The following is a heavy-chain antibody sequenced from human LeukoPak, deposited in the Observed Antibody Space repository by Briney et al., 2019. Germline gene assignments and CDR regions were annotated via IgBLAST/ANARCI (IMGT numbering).Heavy chain of an antibody. CDR1: GFTFSSYW. CDR2: INMDGTTI. V-gene: IGHV3-74*01. J-gene: IGHJ4*02. Sequence: GGSLRLPCAASGFTFSSYWMHWVRQGPGKGLEWVSRINMDGTTISYADSVEGRFTISRDNSKNTLYLQMNSLRAEDTAVYYCARDYDYVWGSYRYFDYWGQGTLVTVSS. D-gene: IGHD3-16*02. CDR3: ARDYDYVWGSYRYFDY.